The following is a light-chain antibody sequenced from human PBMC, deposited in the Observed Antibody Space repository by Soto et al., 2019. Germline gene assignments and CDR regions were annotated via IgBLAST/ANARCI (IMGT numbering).Light chain of an antibody. Sequence: EIQMTQSPSTLSASVGDRATISCRASQSVSSWLAWYQQNPGKAPQLLIYDASTWESGAPSRFSGSASGKEFPTTISRLQHDDFANYYRQQYNSPWTFGQGTKVDIK. V-gene: IGKV1-5*01. J-gene: IGKJ1*01. CDR2: DAS. CDR1: QSVSSW. CDR3: QQYNSPWT.